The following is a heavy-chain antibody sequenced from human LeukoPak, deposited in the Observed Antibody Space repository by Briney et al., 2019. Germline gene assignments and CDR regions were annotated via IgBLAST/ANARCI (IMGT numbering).Heavy chain of an antibody. D-gene: IGHD1-26*01. CDR2: TYYKSKWYK. J-gene: IGHJ4*02. V-gene: IGHV6-1*01. Sequence: SQTLSLTCAISGDSVSSNSAAWNWIRQSPSRGLEWLGRTYYKSKWYKDYAGSVKSRITINPGTSKNQFSLQLNSVTPEDTAVYYCARGGPWDLPVGKFDYWGQGTLVTVSS. CDR1: GDSVSSNSAA. CDR3: ARGGPWDLPVGKFDY.